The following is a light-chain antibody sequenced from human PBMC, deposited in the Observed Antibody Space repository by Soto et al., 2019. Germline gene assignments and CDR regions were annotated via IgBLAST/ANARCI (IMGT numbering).Light chain of an antibody. J-gene: IGLJ2*01. V-gene: IGLV2-23*01. Sequence: QSVLTQPASVSGSPGQSITISCTGTSSDVGSYDLVSWFQHHPCEAPKLMIYEGTKRPSGVSNRFSGSKSGNTASLTISGLQTEDEADYFCCSYSGSDTLIFGGGTKLNGL. CDR2: EGT. CDR1: SSDVGSYDL. CDR3: CSYSGSDTLI.